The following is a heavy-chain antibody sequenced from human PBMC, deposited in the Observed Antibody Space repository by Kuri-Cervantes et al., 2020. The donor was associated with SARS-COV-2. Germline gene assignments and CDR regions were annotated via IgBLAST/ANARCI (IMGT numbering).Heavy chain of an antibody. J-gene: IGHJ6*03. CDR1: GGSFSGYY. V-gene: IGHV4-34*01. Sequence: GSLRLSCAVYGGSFSGYYWSWIRQPPGKGLEWIGEINHSGSTNYNPSLKSRVTISVDTSKNQFSLKLSSVTAADTAVYYCARVGRFLEWLLSVGGYYYYMDVWGKGTTVTGSS. CDR2: INHSGST. CDR3: ARVGRFLEWLLSVGGYYYYMDV. D-gene: IGHD3-3*01.